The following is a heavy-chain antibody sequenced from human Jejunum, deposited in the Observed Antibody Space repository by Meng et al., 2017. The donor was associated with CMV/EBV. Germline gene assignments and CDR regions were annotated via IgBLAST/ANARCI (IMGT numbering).Heavy chain of an antibody. D-gene: IGHD3-3*01. CDR2: IHNTGCT. V-gene: IGHV4-30-4*08. Sequence: AHLDASGPGSATTSETRVLSCSVCGGTIGGGASYCSWIRQPQGKGLEWIENIHNTGCTYYNPSLKRRVDISLGTSRNHFSLTLSSVTAEDTSWYFCARGSIFVSFDSWGQGTLVTVSS. CDR1: GGTIGGGASY. CDR3: ARGSIFVSFDS. J-gene: IGHJ4*02.